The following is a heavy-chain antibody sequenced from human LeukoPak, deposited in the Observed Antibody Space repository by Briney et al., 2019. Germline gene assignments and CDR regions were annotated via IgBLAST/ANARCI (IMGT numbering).Heavy chain of an antibody. J-gene: IGHJ4*02. V-gene: IGHV3-23*01. CDR2: ISGSGDST. CDR1: RFTFSTYA. CDR3: AKSMVRGVIITDPDY. D-gene: IGHD3-10*01. Sequence: GGSLRLSCAASRFTFSTYAMGWVRQVPGKGLEWVSTISGSGDSTFYADSVKGRFTISRDNSKNTLYLQMNSLRAEDTAVYYCAKSMVRGVIITDPDYWGQGTLVTVSS.